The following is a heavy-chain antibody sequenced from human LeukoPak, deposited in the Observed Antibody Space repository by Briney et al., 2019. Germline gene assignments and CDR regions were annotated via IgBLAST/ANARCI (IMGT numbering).Heavy chain of an antibody. J-gene: IGHJ5*02. Sequence: GGSLRLSCAASGFTFSSYAMSWARQAPGKGLEWVSAISGSGGSTYYADSVKGRFTISRDNSKNTLYLQMNSLRAEDTAVYYCARMAAAWNNWFDLWGQGTLVTVSS. CDR3: ARMAAAWNNWFDL. CDR1: GFTFSSYA. V-gene: IGHV3-23*01. CDR2: ISGSGGST. D-gene: IGHD6-13*01.